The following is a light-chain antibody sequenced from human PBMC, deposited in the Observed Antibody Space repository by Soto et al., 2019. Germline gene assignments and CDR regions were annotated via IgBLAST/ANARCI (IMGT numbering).Light chain of an antibody. CDR3: QTWGTGIHVV. CDR2: LDSDGSH. V-gene: IGLV4-69*01. J-gene: IGLJ2*01. Sequence: QPVLTQSPSASASLGASVKLTCTLSSGHSSYAIAWHQQQPEKGPRYLMKLDSDGSHTKGDAIPDRFSGSSSGAERYLTISXXXXXXXXXXXCQTWGTGIHVVFGGGTKLTVL. CDR1: SGHSSYA.